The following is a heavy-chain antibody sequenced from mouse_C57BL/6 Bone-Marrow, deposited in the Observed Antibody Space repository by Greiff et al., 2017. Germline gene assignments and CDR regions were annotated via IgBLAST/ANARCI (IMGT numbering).Heavy chain of an antibody. J-gene: IGHJ2*01. V-gene: IGHV1-54*01. CDR1: GYAFTNYL. CDR2: INPGSGGT. D-gene: IGHD2-4*01. CDR3: ARRRPYYDYVYFDY. Sequence: VKLQESGAELVRPGTSVKVSCKASGYAFTNYLLEWVKQRPGQGLEWIGVINPGSGGTNYNEKFKGKATLTADKSSSTAYMQLSSLTSEDSAVYFCARRRPYYDYVYFDYWGQGTTLTVSS.